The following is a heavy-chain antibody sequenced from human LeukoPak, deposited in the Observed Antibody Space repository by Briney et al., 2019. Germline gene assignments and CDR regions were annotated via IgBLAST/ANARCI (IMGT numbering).Heavy chain of an antibody. Sequence: GGSLRLSCAASGFTFSSYEMNWVRQAPGKGLEWVSYISSSGSNIYYADSVKGRFTISRDDAKNSLYLQMNSLRAEDTAVYYCAELGITMIGGVWGKGTTVTISS. J-gene: IGHJ6*04. CDR3: AELGITMIGGV. D-gene: IGHD3-10*02. V-gene: IGHV3-48*03. CDR2: ISSSGSNI. CDR1: GFTFSSYE.